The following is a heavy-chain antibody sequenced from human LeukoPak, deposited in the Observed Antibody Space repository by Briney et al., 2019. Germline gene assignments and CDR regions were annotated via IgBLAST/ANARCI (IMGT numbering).Heavy chain of an antibody. J-gene: IGHJ4*02. CDR3: AKNSYYDFWSGYYTSDY. CDR2: ISGSGGST. CDR1: GFTFSSYA. Sequence: GGSLRLSCAASGFTFSSYAMSWVRQAPGKGLEWVSAISGSGGSTYYADSVKGRFTISRDNSKNTLYLQMNSLRAEDTAVYYCAKNSYYDFWSGYYTSDYWGQGTLVTVSS. D-gene: IGHD3-3*01. V-gene: IGHV3-23*01.